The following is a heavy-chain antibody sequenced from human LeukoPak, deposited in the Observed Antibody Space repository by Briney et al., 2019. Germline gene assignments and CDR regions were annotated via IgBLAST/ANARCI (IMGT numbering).Heavy chain of an antibody. V-gene: IGHV3-30*03. Sequence: GGSLRLSCVTSGFTFSSYGMHWVRQVPGKGLEWVAVISYDAKSTYHVDSVKGRFTISRDNAKNSLYLQMNSLRAEDTALYYCARDSADNLDWGQGTLVTVSS. CDR3: ARDSADNLD. D-gene: IGHD3-9*01. CDR2: ISYDAKST. J-gene: IGHJ4*02. CDR1: GFTFSSYG.